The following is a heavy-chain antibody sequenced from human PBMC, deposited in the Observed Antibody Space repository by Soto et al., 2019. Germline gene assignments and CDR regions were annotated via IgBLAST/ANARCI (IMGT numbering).Heavy chain of an antibody. V-gene: IGHV4-34*01. D-gene: IGHD4-17*01. CDR1: GGSFSGYY. J-gene: IGHJ4*02. CDR2: INHSGST. CDR3: ARGPRHDYGDYGLGY. Sequence: SETLSLTCAVYGGSFSGYYWSWIRQPPGKGLEWIGEINHSGSTNYNPSLKSRVTISVDTSKNQFSLKLSSVTAADTAVYYCARGPRHDYGDYGLGYWGQGTPVTVSS.